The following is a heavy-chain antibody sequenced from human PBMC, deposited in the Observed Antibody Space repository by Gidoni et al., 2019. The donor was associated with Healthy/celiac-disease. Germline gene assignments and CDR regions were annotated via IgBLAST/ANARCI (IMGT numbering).Heavy chain of an antibody. V-gene: IGHV3-9*01. J-gene: IGHJ4*02. CDR3: AKDIERVVVAATHVSGFDY. Sequence: EVQLVESGGGLVQPGRSLRLSCAASGFTFDDYAMHWVRQAPGKGLEWVSGISWNSGSIGYADSVKGRFTISRDNAKNSLYLQMNSLRAEDTALYYCAKDIERVVVAATHVSGFDYWGQGTLVTVSS. D-gene: IGHD2-15*01. CDR2: ISWNSGSI. CDR1: GFTFDDYA.